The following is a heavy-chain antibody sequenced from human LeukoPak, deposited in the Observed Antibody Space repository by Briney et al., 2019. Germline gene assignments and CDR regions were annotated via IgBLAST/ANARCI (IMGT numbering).Heavy chain of an antibody. D-gene: IGHD4-17*01. J-gene: IGHJ4*02. CDR1: GGSFSGYY. CDR2: INHSGST. CDR3: ARGRWHGDLDY. V-gene: IGHV4-34*01. Sequence: SGTLSLTCAVYGGSFSGYYWSWIRQPPGKGLEWIGEINHSGSTNYNPSLKSRVTISVDTSKNQFSLKLSSVAAADTAVYYCARGRWHGDLDYWGQGTLVTVSS.